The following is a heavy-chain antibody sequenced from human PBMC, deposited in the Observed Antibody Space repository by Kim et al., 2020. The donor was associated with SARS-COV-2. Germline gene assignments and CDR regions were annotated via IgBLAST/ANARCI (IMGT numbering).Heavy chain of an antibody. CDR2: ISAYNGNT. J-gene: IGHJ4*02. CDR3: ARDRRIAAAGAFDY. D-gene: IGHD6-13*01. CDR1: GYTFTSYG. Sequence: ASVKVSCKASGYTFTSYGISWVRQAPGQGLEWMGWISAYNGNTNYAQKLQGRVTMTTDTSTSTAYMELRSLRSDDTAVYYCARDRRIAAAGAFDYWGQGTLVTVSS. V-gene: IGHV1-18*01.